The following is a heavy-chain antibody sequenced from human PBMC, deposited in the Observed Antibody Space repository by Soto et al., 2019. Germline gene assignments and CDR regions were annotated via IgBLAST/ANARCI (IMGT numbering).Heavy chain of an antibody. D-gene: IGHD2-2*01. Sequence: PGGSLRLSCAASGFTFSDYYMSWVRQAPGKGLEWVPAISGSGGSTYYADSVKGRFTISRDNSKNTLYLQMNSLRAEDTAVYYCAKDSGEYCSSTSCPNWFDPWGQGTLVTVSS. CDR1: GFTFSDYY. CDR3: AKDSGEYCSSTSCPNWFDP. CDR2: ISGSGGST. V-gene: IGHV3-23*01. J-gene: IGHJ5*02.